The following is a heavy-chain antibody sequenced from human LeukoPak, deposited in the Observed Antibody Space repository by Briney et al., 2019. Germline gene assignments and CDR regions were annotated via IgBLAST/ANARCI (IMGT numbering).Heavy chain of an antibody. V-gene: IGHV2-70*11. Sequence: EPGPTLVNPTQTLTLTCTFSGFSLSTSGMCVSWIRQPPGKALEWLARIDWDDDKYYSTSLKSRLTISKDTSKNQVVLTMTDMDPVDTATYYCARSFPVVGPFDPWGQGTLVTVSS. CDR3: ARSFPVVGPFDP. CDR1: GFSLSTSGMC. CDR2: IDWDDDK. J-gene: IGHJ5*02. D-gene: IGHD1-26*01.